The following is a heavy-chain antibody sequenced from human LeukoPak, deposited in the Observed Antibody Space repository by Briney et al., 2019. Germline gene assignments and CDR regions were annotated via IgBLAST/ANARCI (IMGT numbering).Heavy chain of an antibody. CDR3: ARDPFRSSFDP. V-gene: IGHV4-4*07. CDR2: LHTSGNK. Sequence: SETLSLTCTVSGGSMSPYHWTWIRQPAGKGLEWIGRLHTSGNKNYNPSLKGRVTSSVDTSKNQFSLEMTSVTAADTAVYFCARDPFRSSFDPWGQGSWSPSPQ. CDR1: GGSMSPYH. D-gene: IGHD6-13*01. J-gene: IGHJ5*02.